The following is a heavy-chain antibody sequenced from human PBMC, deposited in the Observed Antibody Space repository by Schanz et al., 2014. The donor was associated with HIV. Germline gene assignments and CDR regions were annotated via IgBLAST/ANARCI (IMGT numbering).Heavy chain of an antibody. Sequence: VQLLESGGGLVQPGGSLRLSCAASRFTFSSYAMSWVRQAPGKGLEWVAVIWYDGSNKYYADSVKGRFTISRDNAKNSLYLQMSSLRAEDTAVYYCARDSYYDRSRYSGYYYYGMDVWGQGTTVTVS. J-gene: IGHJ6*02. CDR1: RFTFSSYA. CDR2: IWYDGSNK. V-gene: IGHV3-33*08. D-gene: IGHD3-9*01. CDR3: ARDSYYDRSRYSGYYYYGMDV.